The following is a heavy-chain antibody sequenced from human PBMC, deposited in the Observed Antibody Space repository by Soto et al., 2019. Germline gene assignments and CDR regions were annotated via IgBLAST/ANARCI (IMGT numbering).Heavy chain of an antibody. CDR2: ISYDGSNK. V-gene: IGHV3-30*18. D-gene: IGHD3-10*01. Sequence: QVQLVESGGGVVQPGRSLRLSCAASGFTFSSYGMHWVRQAPGKGLEWVAVISYDGSNKYYADSVKGRFTISRDNSKNTLYLQMNSRRAEDTAVYYCAKDRGGSGQKGYFDYWGQGTLVTVSS. J-gene: IGHJ4*02. CDR3: AKDRGGSGQKGYFDY. CDR1: GFTFSSYG.